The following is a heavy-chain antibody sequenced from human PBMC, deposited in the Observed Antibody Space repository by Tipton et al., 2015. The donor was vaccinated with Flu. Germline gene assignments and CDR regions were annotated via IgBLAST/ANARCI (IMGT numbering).Heavy chain of an antibody. Sequence: QLVQSGAEVKKPGASVKVSCKASGYTFTSYGISWVRQAPGQGLEWMGWISAYNGNTNYAQKLQGRVTMTTDTSTSTAYMELRSLRSDDTAVYYCATSTRYYYGSGTSSYFDYWGQGTLVTVSS. J-gene: IGHJ4*02. CDR2: ISAYNGNT. CDR3: ATSTRYYYGSGTSSYFDY. D-gene: IGHD3-10*01. V-gene: IGHV1-18*01. CDR1: GYTFTSYG.